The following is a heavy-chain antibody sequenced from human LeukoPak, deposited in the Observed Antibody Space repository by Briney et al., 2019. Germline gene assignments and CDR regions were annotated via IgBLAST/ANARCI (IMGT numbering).Heavy chain of an antibody. CDR1: GGSISSGSYY. Sequence: PSETLSLTCTVSGGSISSGSYYWSWIRQPAGKGLEWIGRIYTSGSTNYNPSLKSRVTISVDTSKNQFSLKLSSVTAADTAVYYCAREKRRNGYNYLDYWGQGTLVTVSS. CDR3: AREKRRNGYNYLDY. J-gene: IGHJ4*02. CDR2: IYTSGST. V-gene: IGHV4-61*02. D-gene: IGHD5-24*01.